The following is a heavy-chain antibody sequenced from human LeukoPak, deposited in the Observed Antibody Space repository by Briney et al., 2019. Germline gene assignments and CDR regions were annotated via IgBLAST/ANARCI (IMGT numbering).Heavy chain of an antibody. CDR1: GGSISSGNYY. CDR3: ARVLQNYYHMDV. Sequence: ASETLSLTCTVSGGSISSGNYYWSWIRQPPGKGLVWIGFIYDSGSANYKSSLKSRVTMTVDTSKNQFSLKLNSVSAADTAVYYCARVLQNYYHMDVWGKGTTVTVSS. CDR2: IYDSGSA. D-gene: IGHD3-3*01. J-gene: IGHJ6*03. V-gene: IGHV4-61*01.